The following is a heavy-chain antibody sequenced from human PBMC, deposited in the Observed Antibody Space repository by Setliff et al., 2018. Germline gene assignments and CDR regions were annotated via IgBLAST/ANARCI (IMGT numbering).Heavy chain of an antibody. V-gene: IGHV4-61*09. CDR3: ARGGNYYYMDV. CDR2: IQTSGTT. J-gene: IGHJ6*03. CDR1: GGSISSGNYY. Sequence: SETLSLTCTVSGGSISSGNYYWSWIRQPAGKGLEWIGHIQTSGTTNYNPSLKSRVTISVDTSKNQFSLKLSAVTAADTAVYYCARGGNYYYMDVWGKGTTVTVSS.